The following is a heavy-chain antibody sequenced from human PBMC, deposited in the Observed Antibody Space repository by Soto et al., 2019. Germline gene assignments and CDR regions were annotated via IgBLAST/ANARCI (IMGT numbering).Heavy chain of an antibody. CDR3: ARGAVGAYFDY. J-gene: IGHJ4*02. CDR1: GFTFSSYG. CDR2: ISYDGSNK. Sequence: QVQLVESGGGVVQPGRSLRLSCAASGFTFSSYGMHWVRLAPGKGLEWVAVISYDGSNKYYADSVKGRFTISRDNSKNMLYLQMNSLRAEDTTVYYCARGAVGAYFDYWGQGTLVTVSS. V-gene: IGHV3-30*19. D-gene: IGHD1-26*01.